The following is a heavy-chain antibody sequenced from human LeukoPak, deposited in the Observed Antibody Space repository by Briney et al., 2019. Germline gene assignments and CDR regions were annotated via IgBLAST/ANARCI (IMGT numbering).Heavy chain of an antibody. D-gene: IGHD3-16*01. CDR1: GGSINSYY. CDR3: ARAPIPYDRSRTDYRFDP. Sequence: SETLSLTCTVSGGSINSYYWIWIRQPPGKGLEWIGSIYYSGSTSYNPSLKSRVTISVDTSKNQFSLRLRSVTAADTAVYYCARAPIPYDRSRTDYRFDPWGQGTLVTVAS. CDR2: IYYSGST. J-gene: IGHJ5*02. V-gene: IGHV4-59*01.